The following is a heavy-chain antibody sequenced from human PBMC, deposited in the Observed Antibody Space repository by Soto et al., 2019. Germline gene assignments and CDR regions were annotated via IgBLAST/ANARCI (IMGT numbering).Heavy chain of an antibody. CDR3: ARGYLWAAAVCMYV. Sequence: SQTLALTCAISGDSVSSNSAAWNWIRQSPSRGLEWLGRTYYRSKWYNDYAVSVKSRITINPDTSKNQITLQLNSVTPEDTAVNYCARGYLWAAAVCMYVWGQGTTVIFPS. CDR1: GDSVSSNSAA. D-gene: IGHD6-13*01. V-gene: IGHV6-1*01. CDR2: TYYRSKWYN. J-gene: IGHJ6*02.